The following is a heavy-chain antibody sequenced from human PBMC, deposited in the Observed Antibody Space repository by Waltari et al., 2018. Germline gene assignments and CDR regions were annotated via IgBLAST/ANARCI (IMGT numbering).Heavy chain of an antibody. Sequence: EVQLVQSGAEVTKPEESLRISCEGSGYICTIHWLSWVRQRPGKGLEWWGRIDPSDSFRNYGPAFEGHVTISVDQSLRTAYLQWDSLKASDTAIYYCVRHRTTYPLEIDYWGQGTLVTVSS. J-gene: IGHJ4*02. CDR2: IDPSDSFR. V-gene: IGHV5-10-1*01. D-gene: IGHD2-2*01. CDR1: GYICTIHW. CDR3: VRHRTTYPLEIDY.